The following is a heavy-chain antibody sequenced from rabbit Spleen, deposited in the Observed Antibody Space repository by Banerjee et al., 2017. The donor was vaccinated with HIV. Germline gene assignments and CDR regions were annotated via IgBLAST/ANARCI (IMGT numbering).Heavy chain of an antibody. CDR3: ARDTSSSFSSYGMDL. V-gene: IGHV1S40*01. Sequence: QSLEESGGGLVQPEGSLALTCKASGFTISSSYYMCWVRQAPGKGLEWIACSYAGSSGNTYSAIWAKGRFTISKTSSTTVTLQMTSLTAADTATYFCARDTSSSFSSYGMDLWGQGTLVTVS. J-gene: IGHJ6*01. D-gene: IGHD1-1*01. CDR2: SYAGSSGNT. CDR1: GFTISSSYY.